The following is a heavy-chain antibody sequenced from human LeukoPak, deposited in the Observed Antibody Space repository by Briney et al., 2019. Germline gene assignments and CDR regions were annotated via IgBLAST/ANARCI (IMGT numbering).Heavy chain of an antibody. D-gene: IGHD6-13*01. Sequence: GGSLRLSCAASGFTFSSYSMNWVRQAPGKGLEWVSYISSGSSTIYYADSVKGRFTISRDNAKNSLYLQMNSLRAEDTAVYYCAKVRMYSSSWDLFDYWGQGTLVTVSS. J-gene: IGHJ4*02. CDR3: AKVRMYSSSWDLFDY. V-gene: IGHV3-48*04. CDR2: ISSGSSTI. CDR1: GFTFSSYS.